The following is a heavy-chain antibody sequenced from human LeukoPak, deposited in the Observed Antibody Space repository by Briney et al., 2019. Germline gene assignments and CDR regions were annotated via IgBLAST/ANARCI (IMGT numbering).Heavy chain of an antibody. Sequence: GGSLRLSCAASGFTFSSYAMSWVRQAPGKGLEWVSAISGSGGSTYYADSVKGRFTISRDNSKNTLYLQMNSLRAEDTAVYYCAKAPDSYNWNAVPEYYFGYWGQGTLVTVSS. CDR2: ISGSGGST. CDR1: GFTFSSYA. CDR3: AKAPDSYNWNAVPEYYFGY. V-gene: IGHV3-23*01. J-gene: IGHJ4*02. D-gene: IGHD1-20*01.